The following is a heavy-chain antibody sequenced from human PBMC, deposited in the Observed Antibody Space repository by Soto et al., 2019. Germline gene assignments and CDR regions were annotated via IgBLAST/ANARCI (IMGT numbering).Heavy chain of an antibody. CDR3: AREGYTCPYYYYCHGRDV. CDR2: IYSGGST. CDR1: GFTVSSNY. Sequence: EVQLVETGGGLIQPGGSLSLSCAASGFTVSSNYMSWVRQAPGKGLEWVSVIYSGGSTYYADSVKGRFTISRDNSKNTLYLQMNSLRAEDTAVYYCAREGYTCPYYYYCHGRDVWGQGTTVTVSS. D-gene: IGHD5-12*01. V-gene: IGHV3-53*02. J-gene: IGHJ6*02.